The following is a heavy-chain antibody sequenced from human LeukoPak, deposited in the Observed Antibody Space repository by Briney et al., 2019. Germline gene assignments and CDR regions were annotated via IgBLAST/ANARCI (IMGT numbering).Heavy chain of an antibody. D-gene: IGHD1-20*01. CDR1: GYSISSGHF. CDR2: IFHSGST. CDR3: ARVRYNWNRDFDY. V-gene: IGHV4-38-2*02. Sequence: PSETLSLTCTVSGYSISSGHFWGWIRQPPGQGLEWIGSIFHSGSTYYNPSLKSRVTFSVDTSKNQFSLRLTSVTAADTALYYCARVRYNWNRDFDYWGQGTLVTVSS. J-gene: IGHJ4*02.